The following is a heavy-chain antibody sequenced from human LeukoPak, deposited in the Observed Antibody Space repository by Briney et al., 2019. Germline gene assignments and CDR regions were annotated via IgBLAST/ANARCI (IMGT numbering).Heavy chain of an antibody. V-gene: IGHV3-23*01. Sequence: GGSLRLSCAASGFTFSNYAMTWVRQAPVQGLEWVSTIRSDSATTAYADSVKGRFTISRDNSKNTVYLQMNSLRAEDTAVYYCAKVYHDSGCLIDYWGQGTLVTVSS. J-gene: IGHJ4*02. CDR1: GFTFSNYA. CDR2: IRSDSATT. D-gene: IGHD6-19*01. CDR3: AKVYHDSGCLIDY.